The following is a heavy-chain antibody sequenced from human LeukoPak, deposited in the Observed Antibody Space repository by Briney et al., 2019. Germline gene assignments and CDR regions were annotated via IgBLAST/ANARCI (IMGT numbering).Heavy chain of an antibody. CDR2: INHSGST. V-gene: IGHV4-34*01. CDR1: GVSFSGYY. Sequence: SETLPLTCAVYGVSFSGYYWSWIRQPPGKGLEWIGEINHSGSTNYNPSLKSRVTISVDTSKNQFSLKLSSVTAADTAVYYCARREYDIVATDEAFDIWGQGTMVTVSS. CDR3: ARREYDIVATDEAFDI. D-gene: IGHD5-12*01. J-gene: IGHJ3*02.